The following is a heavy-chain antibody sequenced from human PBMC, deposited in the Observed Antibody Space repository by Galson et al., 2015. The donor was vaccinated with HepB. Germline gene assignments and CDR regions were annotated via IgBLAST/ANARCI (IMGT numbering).Heavy chain of an antibody. CDR1: GYTFTSYY. V-gene: IGHV1-46*01. J-gene: IGHJ3*02. CDR3: ARHYGSGSKARASGAFDI. D-gene: IGHD3-10*01. CDR2: INPSGGST. Sequence: SCKASGYTFTSYYMHWVRQAPGQGLEWMGIINPSGGSTSYAQKFQGRVTMTRDTSTSTVYMELSSLKASDTAMYYCARHYGSGSKARASGAFDIWGQGTMVTVSS.